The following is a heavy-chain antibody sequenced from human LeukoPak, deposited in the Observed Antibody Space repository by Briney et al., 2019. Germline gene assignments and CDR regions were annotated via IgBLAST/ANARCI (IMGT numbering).Heavy chain of an antibody. Sequence: ASVKVSCKGSGYTFTSYGISGVRQAPGQGLEWVGWISAYNGNTNYAQKLQGRVTMTTDTSTSTAYMELRSLRSDDTAVYYCARDNNGDYLFGDYWGQGTLVTVSS. D-gene: IGHD4-17*01. CDR2: ISAYNGNT. CDR1: GYTFTSYG. CDR3: ARDNNGDYLFGDY. J-gene: IGHJ4*02. V-gene: IGHV1-18*01.